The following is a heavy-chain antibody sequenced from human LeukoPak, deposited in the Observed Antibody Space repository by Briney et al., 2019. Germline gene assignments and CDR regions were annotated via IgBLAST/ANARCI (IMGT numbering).Heavy chain of an antibody. Sequence: GRSLRLSCAASGFIFNSYGMHWVRQAPGKGLEWVALIWYDGSNKYYTDSVKGRFTISRDNSKNTLYLEMNSLRAEDTAIYYCARGGPRGNSKSDYWGQGTLVTVSS. CDR3: ARGGPRGNSKSDY. J-gene: IGHJ4*02. CDR2: IWYDGSNK. D-gene: IGHD2/OR15-2a*01. CDR1: GFIFNSYG. V-gene: IGHV3-33*01.